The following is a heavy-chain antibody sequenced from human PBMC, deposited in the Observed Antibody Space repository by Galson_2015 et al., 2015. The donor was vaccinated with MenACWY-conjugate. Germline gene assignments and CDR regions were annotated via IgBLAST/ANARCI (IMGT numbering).Heavy chain of an antibody. Sequence: KLSCAASGFTFTNYWISWVRQAPGKGPEWVANIKPDNSNTYYAQNLKGRVTMTTDTSKSPVYMELRSLRSDDTAVYYCARDVGTSGSYYLGYWGQGTLVTASS. CDR1: GFTFTNYW. V-gene: IGHV1-18*01. J-gene: IGHJ4*02. D-gene: IGHD1-1*01. CDR2: IKPDNSNT. CDR3: ARDVGTSGSYYLGY.